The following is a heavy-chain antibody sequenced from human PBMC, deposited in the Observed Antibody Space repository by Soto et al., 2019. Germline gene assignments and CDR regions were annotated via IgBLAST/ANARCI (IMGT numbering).Heavy chain of an antibody. CDR3: ARVPAAWFNCFDL. Sequence: PSETLSLTCTVSGGSISSGGYYWSWIRQHPGKGLEWIGYIYYSGSTYYNPSLKSRVTISVDTSKNQFSLKLSSVTAADTAVYYRARVPAAWFNCFDLWGQGILVTVSS. CDR1: GGSISSGGYY. CDR2: IYYSGST. D-gene: IGHD2-2*01. V-gene: IGHV4-31*03. J-gene: IGHJ5*02.